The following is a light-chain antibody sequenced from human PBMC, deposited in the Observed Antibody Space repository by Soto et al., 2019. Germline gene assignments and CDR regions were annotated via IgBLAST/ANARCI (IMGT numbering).Light chain of an antibody. V-gene: IGLV2-14*01. Sequence: SALTQPASVSGSPGQSITISCTGTSSDVGGYNYVSWYQQHPGEAPQLMIYDVSNRPSGVSDRFSGSKSGNTASLTISGLQAEDEADYYCSSYTSSITYVFGSGTKLTVL. CDR3: SSYTSSITYV. CDR2: DVS. CDR1: SSDVGGYNY. J-gene: IGLJ1*01.